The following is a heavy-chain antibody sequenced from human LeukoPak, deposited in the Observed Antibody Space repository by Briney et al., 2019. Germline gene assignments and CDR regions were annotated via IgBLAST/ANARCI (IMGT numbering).Heavy chain of an antibody. D-gene: IGHD2-2*01. J-gene: IGHJ4*02. CDR2: ISSNGGST. Sequence: PGGSLRLSCSASGFTFSSYAMHWVRQAPGKGLEYVSAISSNGGSTYYADSVKGRFTNSRDNSKNTLYLQMSSLRAEDTAVYYCVKDLGSTSIYYFDCWGQGTLVTVSS. CDR1: GFTFSSYA. CDR3: VKDLGSTSIYYFDC. V-gene: IGHV3-64D*06.